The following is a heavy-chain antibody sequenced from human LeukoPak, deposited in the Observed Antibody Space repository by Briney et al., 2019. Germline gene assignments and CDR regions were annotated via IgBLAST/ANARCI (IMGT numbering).Heavy chain of an antibody. CDR3: ARPLGYGDYVQAFDI. Sequence: GGSLRLSCAASGFTFSSYWMHWVRQAPGKGLVWVSRINSDGSSTSYADSVKGRFTISRDNAKNTLYLQMNSLRAEDTAVYYCARPLGYGDYVQAFDIWGQGTMVTVSS. D-gene: IGHD4-17*01. J-gene: IGHJ3*02. CDR1: GFTFSSYW. V-gene: IGHV3-74*01. CDR2: INSDGSST.